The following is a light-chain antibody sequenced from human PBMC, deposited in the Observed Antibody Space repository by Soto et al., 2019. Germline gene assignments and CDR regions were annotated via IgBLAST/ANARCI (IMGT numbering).Light chain of an antibody. V-gene: IGKV3-20*01. CDR3: QQYGSAPPVT. Sequence: EIVITQSPATLSVSPGERATLSCRASQSVNSYLAWYQQKPGQAPRLLIYGASSMATGIPDRFSGSGSGTDFTLNISRLEPEDFAVYYCQQYGSAPPVTFGGGTKVDIK. CDR1: QSVNSY. J-gene: IGKJ4*01. CDR2: GAS.